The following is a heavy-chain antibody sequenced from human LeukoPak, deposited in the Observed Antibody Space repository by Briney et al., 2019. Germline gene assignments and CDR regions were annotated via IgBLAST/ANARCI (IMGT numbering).Heavy chain of an antibody. V-gene: IGHV5-51*01. CDR1: GYTFTNYW. D-gene: IGHD6-19*01. Sequence: GESLKISCKGSGYTFTNYWIGWVRQLPGKGLEWMGIFFPGDSGTRYSPSFQGQVTMSADKSISTAYLQWSSLKASDTAMYYCARNLNQWLDTLFDYWGQGTLVTVSS. CDR3: ARNLNQWLDTLFDY. J-gene: IGHJ4*02. CDR2: FFPGDSGT.